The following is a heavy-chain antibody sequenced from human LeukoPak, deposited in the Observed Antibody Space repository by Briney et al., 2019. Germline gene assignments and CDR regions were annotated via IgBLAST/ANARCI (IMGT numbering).Heavy chain of an antibody. CDR1: GFTFSSYA. CDR3: AKDRRGYSGYADY. CDR2: ISGSGGST. Sequence: HPGGSLRLSCAASGFTFSSYAMSWVRHAPGKGLEWVSAISGSGGSTYYADSVKGRFTISRDNSKNTLYLQMNSLRAEDTAVYYCAKDRRGYSGYADYWGQGTLVTVSS. V-gene: IGHV3-23*01. D-gene: IGHD5-12*01. J-gene: IGHJ4*02.